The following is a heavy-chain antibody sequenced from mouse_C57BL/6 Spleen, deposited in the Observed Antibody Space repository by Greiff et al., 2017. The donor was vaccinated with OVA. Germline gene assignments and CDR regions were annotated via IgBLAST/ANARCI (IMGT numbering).Heavy chain of an antibody. CDR2: ISSGSSTI. Sequence: DVKLVESGGGLVKPGGSLKLSCAASGFTFSDYGMHWVRQAPEKGLEWVAYISSGSSTIYYADTVKGRFTISRDNAKNTLFLQMTSLRSEDTAMYYCARPHYGVYFDYWGQGTTLTVSS. CDR1: GFTFSDYG. CDR3: ARPHYGVYFDY. D-gene: IGHD1-1*01. J-gene: IGHJ2*01. V-gene: IGHV5-17*01.